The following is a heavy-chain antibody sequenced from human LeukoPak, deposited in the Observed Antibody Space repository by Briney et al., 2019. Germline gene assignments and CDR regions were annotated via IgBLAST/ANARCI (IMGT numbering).Heavy chain of an antibody. V-gene: IGHV1-69*06. CDR2: IIPIFGTA. Sequence: SVRVSSKASGGTFSSYAISWVRQAPGQGLEWMGGIIPIFGTANYAQKFQGRVTITADKSTSTAYMELSSLRSEDTAVYYCARTYSSGWLGNWFDPWGQGTLVTVSS. D-gene: IGHD6-19*01. CDR1: GGTFSSYA. J-gene: IGHJ5*02. CDR3: ARTYSSGWLGNWFDP.